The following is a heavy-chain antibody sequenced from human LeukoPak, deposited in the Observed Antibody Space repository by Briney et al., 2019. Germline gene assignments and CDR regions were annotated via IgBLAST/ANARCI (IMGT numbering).Heavy chain of an antibody. Sequence: GGSLRLSCAASGFTFSSYAMHWVRQAPGKGLEWVAVISYDGSNKYYADSVKGRFTISRDNSKNTLYLQMNSLRAEDTAVYYCASDQSGSYYEVRFDYWGQGTLVTVSS. D-gene: IGHD1-26*01. CDR1: GFTFSSYA. CDR3: ASDQSGSYYEVRFDY. J-gene: IGHJ4*02. V-gene: IGHV3-30-3*01. CDR2: ISYDGSNK.